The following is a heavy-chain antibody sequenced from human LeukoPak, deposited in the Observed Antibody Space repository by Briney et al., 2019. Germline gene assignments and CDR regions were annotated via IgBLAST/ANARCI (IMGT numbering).Heavy chain of an antibody. Sequence: GGSLRLSCAASGFTFSSYAMHWVRQAPGKGLEWVAVISYDGSNKYYADSVKGRFTISRDNSKNTLYLQMNSLRAEDTAVYYCASEMATTAFDYWGQGTLVTASS. CDR3: ASEMATTAFDY. CDR1: GFTFSSYA. J-gene: IGHJ4*02. CDR2: ISYDGSNK. V-gene: IGHV3-30*04. D-gene: IGHD5-24*01.